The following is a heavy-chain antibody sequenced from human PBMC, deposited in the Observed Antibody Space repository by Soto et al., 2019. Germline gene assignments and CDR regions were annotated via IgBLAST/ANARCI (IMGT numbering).Heavy chain of an antibody. CDR2: IYHSGST. J-gene: IGHJ5*02. D-gene: IGHD6-6*01. V-gene: IGHV4-30-4*01. Sequence: QVQLQESGPGLVKPSQTLSLTCTVSGGSISSGDYYWSWIRQPPGKGLEWIGYIYHSGSTYYNPSLKRRVTIAVETSNNQSPLKLSSVTAADTAVYYCARERPDGARLAPWGQGTLVTVSS. CDR3: ARERPDGARLAP. CDR1: GGSISSGDYY.